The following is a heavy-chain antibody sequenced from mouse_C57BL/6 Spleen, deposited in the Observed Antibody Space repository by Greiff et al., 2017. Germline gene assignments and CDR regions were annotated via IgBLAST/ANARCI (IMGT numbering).Heavy chain of an antibody. V-gene: IGHV1-22*01. CDR3: ARDWAGSWFAY. D-gene: IGHD4-1*01. J-gene: IGHJ3*01. CDR2: INPNNGGT. CDR1: GYTFTDYN. Sequence: VQLKQSGPELVKPGASVKMSCKASGYTFTDYNMHWVKQSHGKSLEWIGYINPNNGGTSYNQKFKGKATLTVNKSSSTAYMERRSLTSEDSAVYYCARDWAGSWFAYWGQETLVTVSA.